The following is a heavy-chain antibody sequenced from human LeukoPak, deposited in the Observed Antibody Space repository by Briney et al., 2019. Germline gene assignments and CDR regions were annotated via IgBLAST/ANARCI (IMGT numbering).Heavy chain of an antibody. CDR2: IYTSGST. D-gene: IGHD3-10*01. V-gene: IGHV4-61*02. Sequence: SETLSLTCTVSGGSISSGSYYWSWIRQPAGKGLEWIGRIYTSGSTNYNPSLKSRVTISVDTSKNQFSLKLSSVTAADTAVYYCAREGRECVGNWGQGTLVTVSS. J-gene: IGHJ4*02. CDR3: AREGRECVGN. CDR1: GGSISSGSYY.